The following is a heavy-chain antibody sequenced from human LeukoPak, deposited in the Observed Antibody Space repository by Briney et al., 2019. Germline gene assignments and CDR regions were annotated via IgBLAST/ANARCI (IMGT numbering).Heavy chain of an antibody. V-gene: IGHV3-23*01. Sequence: GGSLRLSCEASGFTFSSYAMSWVRQAPGKGLEWVSGISGSGGSTNYADSVKGRFTISRDNSKNTLYLQMNSLRAEDTAVYYCAKDLHSSTWGDAFDIWGQGTMVSVSS. CDR1: GFTFSSYA. J-gene: IGHJ3*02. CDR2: ISGSGGST. D-gene: IGHD6-13*01. CDR3: AKDLHSSTWGDAFDI.